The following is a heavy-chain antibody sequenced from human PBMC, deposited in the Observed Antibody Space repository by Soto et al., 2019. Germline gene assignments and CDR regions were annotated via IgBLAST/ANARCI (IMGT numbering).Heavy chain of an antibody. D-gene: IGHD2-21*02. V-gene: IGHV4-4*02. Sequence: SETLSLTCGVSGGTVASSHWWSWVRQSPGRGLEWIGNVYHTGNTNFNPSLQSRVTFSVDKSNNQFSLRLTSVTAADTAVYFCAREIVTAGGNNYFDPWGPGTLVTVSS. CDR3: AREIVTAGGNNYFDP. J-gene: IGHJ5*02. CDR1: GGTVASSHW. CDR2: VYHTGNT.